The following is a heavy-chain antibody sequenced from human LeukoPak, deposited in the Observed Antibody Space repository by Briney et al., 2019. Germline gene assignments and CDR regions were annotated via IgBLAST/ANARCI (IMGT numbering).Heavy chain of an antibody. V-gene: IGHV4-34*01. Sequence: PSETLSLTCAVYGGSFGGYYWSWIRQPPGKGLEWIGEITHSGSTIYNPSLKSRVIISLDTSKNQSSLHLSSVTAADTAVYYCAREWLFPRFFDFWGQGTLVTVSS. CDR2: ITHSGST. J-gene: IGHJ4*02. CDR1: GGSFGGYY. CDR3: AREWLFPRFFDF. D-gene: IGHD3-3*01.